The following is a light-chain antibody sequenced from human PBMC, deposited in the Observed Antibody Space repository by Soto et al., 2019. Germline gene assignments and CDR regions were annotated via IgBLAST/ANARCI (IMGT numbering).Light chain of an antibody. CDR2: AAS. V-gene: IGKV1-39*01. J-gene: IGKJ5*01. Sequence: DIQMTQSRSSLSASVGDIFTITGESSQDISNHLNWYQQKPGKAPKLLIYAASSLQSGVPSRFSGSGSGTDFTLTISSLQPEDFATYYCQQSYSTLPITFGQGTRLEIK. CDR3: QQSYSTLPIT. CDR1: QDISNH.